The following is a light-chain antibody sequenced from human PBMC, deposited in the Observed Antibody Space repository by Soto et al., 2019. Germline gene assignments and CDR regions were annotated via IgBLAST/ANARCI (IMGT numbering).Light chain of an antibody. CDR1: QSVSSSY. V-gene: IGKV3-20*01. J-gene: IGKJ1*01. CDR3: QQYGSSAWT. Sequence: EIVLTQSPGTLSLSPGERATLSCRASQSVSSSYLAWYQQKPGQAPRLLIYGASSRATGIPDRFSGSASGTDFTLTISRLEPEDFAVYYCQQYGSSAWTFGQGTKVEIK. CDR2: GAS.